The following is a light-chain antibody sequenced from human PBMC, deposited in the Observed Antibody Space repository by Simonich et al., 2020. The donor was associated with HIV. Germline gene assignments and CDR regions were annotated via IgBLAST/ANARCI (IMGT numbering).Light chain of an antibody. CDR2: AAS. J-gene: IGKJ1*01. Sequence: DIQMTQSPSSLSASVGGRVTITCQSSQDNSNYLNWYQQKPGKAPKLLIYAASNLEAGVPSRFSGSGSGTDFTFTISSLQPEDIATYYCQQYDNLPWTFGQGTKVEIK. CDR1: QDNSNY. V-gene: IGKV1-33*01. CDR3: QQYDNLPWT.